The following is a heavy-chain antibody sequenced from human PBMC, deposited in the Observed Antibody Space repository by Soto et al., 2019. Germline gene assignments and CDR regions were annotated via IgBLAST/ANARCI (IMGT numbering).Heavy chain of an antibody. CDR1: GFTVSSNY. CDR3: ARDKDDYVWGSPEGYGMDV. V-gene: IGHV3-53*01. CDR2: IYSGGST. Sequence: GGSLRLSCAASGFTVSSNYMSWVRQAPGKGLEWVSVIYSGGSTYYADSVKGRFTISRDNSKNTLYLQMNSLRAEDTAVYYCARDKDDYVWGSPEGYGMDVWGQGTTVTVSS. J-gene: IGHJ6*02. D-gene: IGHD3-16*01.